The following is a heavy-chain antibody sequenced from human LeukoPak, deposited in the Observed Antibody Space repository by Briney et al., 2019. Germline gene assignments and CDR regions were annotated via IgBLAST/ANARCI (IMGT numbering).Heavy chain of an antibody. Sequence: GGSLRLSCAASGFTFSSYGMHWVRQAPGKGLEWVAVIWYDGSNKYYADSVKGRFTISRDNSKNTLYLQMNSLRAEDTAVYYCARDQSDDYSIWYYFDYWGQGTLVTASS. D-gene: IGHD4-11*01. CDR2: IWYDGSNK. CDR3: ARDQSDDYSIWYYFDY. J-gene: IGHJ4*02. V-gene: IGHV3-33*01. CDR1: GFTFSSYG.